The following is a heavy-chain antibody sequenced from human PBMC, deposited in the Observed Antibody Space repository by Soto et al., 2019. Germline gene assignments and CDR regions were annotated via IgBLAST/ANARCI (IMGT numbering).Heavy chain of an antibody. Sequence: GGSLRLSCAASGFKFSNYAMSWVRQAPGKGLDGVSLISATGGGTYYADSVQGRFTISSDNSHNSLYLQVHSLTAEDTAVYYCAKDRRAGGNSAFYFDFWGQGAQVTVSS. J-gene: IGHJ4*02. V-gene: IGHV3-23*01. D-gene: IGHD3-16*01. CDR3: AKDRRAGGNSAFYFDF. CDR1: GFKFSNYA. CDR2: ISATGGGT.